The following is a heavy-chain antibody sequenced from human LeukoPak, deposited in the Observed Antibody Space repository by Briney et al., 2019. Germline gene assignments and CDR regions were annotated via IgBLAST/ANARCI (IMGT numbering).Heavy chain of an antibody. CDR2: ISYDGSNK. D-gene: IGHD4-17*01. V-gene: IGHV3-30-3*01. CDR1: GFTFSNYA. J-gene: IGHJ4*02. Sequence: PGGSLRLSCAASGFTFSNYAMHWVRQAPGKGLEWVAVISYDGSNKYYADSVKGRFTISRDNAKNTLYLQMNSLRAEDTAVYYCARDTDTVTTILDYWGQGTLVTVSS. CDR3: ARDTDTVTTILDY.